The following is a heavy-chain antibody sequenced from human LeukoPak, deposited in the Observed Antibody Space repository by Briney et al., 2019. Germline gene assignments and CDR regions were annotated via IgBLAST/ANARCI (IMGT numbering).Heavy chain of an antibody. J-gene: IGHJ4*02. CDR1: GFTFSRFA. Sequence: GGSLRLSCAASGFTFSRFAMSWVRQAPGKGLEWVPGISGSGDSTYYADSVKGRFTISRDNSKNTLYLQMNGLRAEDTAVYYCATYRRGYHDSSESYYFDYWGQGTLVTVSS. V-gene: IGHV3-23*01. CDR2: ISGSGDST. CDR3: ATYRRGYHDSSESYYFDY. D-gene: IGHD3-22*01.